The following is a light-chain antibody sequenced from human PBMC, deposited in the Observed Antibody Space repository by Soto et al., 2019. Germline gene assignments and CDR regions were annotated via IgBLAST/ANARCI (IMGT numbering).Light chain of an antibody. Sequence: EIVLTQSPGTLSLSPGERATLSCRASQSISSNYVAWYQQKPGQAPRLLIYDASSRATGIPNRFSGSGSGTDFTLTISRLEPEDFAVFYCQQYGSSPPRTFGQGTKVDIK. CDR1: QSISSNY. V-gene: IGKV3-20*01. J-gene: IGKJ1*01. CDR3: QQYGSSPPRT. CDR2: DAS.